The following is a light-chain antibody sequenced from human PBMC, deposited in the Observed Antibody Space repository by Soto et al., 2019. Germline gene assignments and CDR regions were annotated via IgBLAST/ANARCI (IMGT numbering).Light chain of an antibody. V-gene: IGLV2-14*01. J-gene: IGLJ1*01. Sequence: QSFLTQPASVSGSPGQSITISCTGTISDFVVYNYVSWYQQRPGKAPKLMIYGVSNRPSGVSNRFSGSKSGNTASLTISGLQADDEADYYCSSHTISSALQVFGTGTKVTVL. CDR1: ISDFVVYNY. CDR3: SSHTISSALQV. CDR2: GVS.